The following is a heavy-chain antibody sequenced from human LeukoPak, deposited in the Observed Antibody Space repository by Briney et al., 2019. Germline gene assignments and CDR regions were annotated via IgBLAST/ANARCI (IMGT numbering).Heavy chain of an antibody. CDR1: GYTFTGYY. CDR2: INPNSGGT. CDR3: ARVDDRGHYYDSSGPRKLFDY. J-gene: IGHJ4*02. D-gene: IGHD3-22*01. Sequence: ASVKVSCKASGYTFTGYYMHWVRQAPGQGLEWMGWINPNSGGTNYAQKFQGRATMTRDTSISTAYMELSRLRSDDTAVYYCARVDDRGHYYDSSGPRKLFDYWGQGTLVTVSS. V-gene: IGHV1-2*02.